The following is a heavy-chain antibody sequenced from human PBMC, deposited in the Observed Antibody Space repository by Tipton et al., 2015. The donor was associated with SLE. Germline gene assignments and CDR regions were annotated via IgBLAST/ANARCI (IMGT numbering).Heavy chain of an antibody. CDR3: ASPGDSTQYYGMDV. CDR1: GFTFSSYW. J-gene: IGHJ6*02. D-gene: IGHD2-2*01. V-gene: IGHV3-7*01. Sequence: SLRLSCAASGFTFSSYWMSWVRQAPGKGLEWVANIKQDGSEKYYVDSVKGRLTISRDNAKNSLYLQMNSLRAEDTAVYYCASPGDSTQYYGMDVWGQGTTVTVSS. CDR2: IKQDGSEK.